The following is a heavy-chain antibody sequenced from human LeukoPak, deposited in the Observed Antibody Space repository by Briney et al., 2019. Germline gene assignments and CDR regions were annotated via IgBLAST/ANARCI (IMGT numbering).Heavy chain of an antibody. J-gene: IGHJ5*02. CDR2: IYTSGST. D-gene: IGHD2-2*01. Sequence: SETLSLTCTVSGGSISTYYCNWIRQPAGKGLEWIGRIYTSGSTNYNPSLKSRVTMSVDTSKNKLYLRLSSVTAADTAVYYCAREDRYQLLYWFDPWGQGTLVTVSS. CDR1: GGSISTYY. V-gene: IGHV4-4*07. CDR3: AREDRYQLLYWFDP.